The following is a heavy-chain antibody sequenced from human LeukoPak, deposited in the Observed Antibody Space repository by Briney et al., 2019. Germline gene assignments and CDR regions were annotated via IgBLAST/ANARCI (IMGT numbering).Heavy chain of an antibody. D-gene: IGHD3-22*01. CDR1: VGTQSGYY. Sequence: SETLSLTCAVYVGTQSGYYRNSIRQPPGKGLEWIGEINHSGSTNYNPSLKSRVTISVDTSKNQSSLKLSSEPAATTPVYYFAIVGRHYDSSGYYFLDYWGQGTLVTVSS. J-gene: IGHJ4*02. CDR2: INHSGST. V-gene: IGHV4-34*01. CDR3: AIVGRHYDSSGYYFLDY.